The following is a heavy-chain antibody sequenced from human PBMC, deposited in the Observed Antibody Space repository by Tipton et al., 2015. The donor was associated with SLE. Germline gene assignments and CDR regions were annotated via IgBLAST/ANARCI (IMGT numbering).Heavy chain of an antibody. V-gene: IGHV4-61*02. CDR2: VSTSGTT. J-gene: IGHJ6*03. Sequence: TLSLTCTVSGGSISSGRYYWSWIRQPAGKGLEWIGRVSTSGTTNYNPSLKSRVTISVDTSKNQFSLKLSSVTAADTAVYYCARDWCSSTSCYGYYYMDVWGKGTTVTVSS. CDR3: ARDWCSSTSCYGYYYMDV. CDR1: GGSISSGRYY. D-gene: IGHD2-2*01.